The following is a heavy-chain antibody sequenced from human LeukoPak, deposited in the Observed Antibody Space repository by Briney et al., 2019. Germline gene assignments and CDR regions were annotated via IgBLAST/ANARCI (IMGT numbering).Heavy chain of an antibody. CDR3: ARNTIFKYMDV. J-gene: IGHJ6*03. D-gene: IGHD3-3*01. CDR2: IYTSGDT. V-gene: IGHV4-61*02. CDR1: GGSVTRGAYS. Sequence: PSETLSLTCTVSGGSVTRGAYSWTWIRQPVGKGLEWIGRIYTSGDTKYNPSLKSRVTISVDTSKNQFSLKLSSVTAADTAVYYCARNTIFKYMDVWGKGTTVTVSS.